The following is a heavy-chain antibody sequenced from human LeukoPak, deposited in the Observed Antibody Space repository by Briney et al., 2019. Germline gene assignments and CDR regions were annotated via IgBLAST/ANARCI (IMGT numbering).Heavy chain of an antibody. CDR2: IYYSGST. Sequence: PSETLSLTCTVSGGSISSYYWSWIRQPPGKGLEWIGYIYYSGSTNYNPSLKSRVTISVDTSKNQFSLKLSSVTAADTAVYYCARAPYYYGSGSYLGLWLDPWGQGTLVTVSS. V-gene: IGHV4-59*01. CDR1: GGSISSYY. J-gene: IGHJ5*02. CDR3: ARAPYYYGSGSYLGLWLDP. D-gene: IGHD3-10*01.